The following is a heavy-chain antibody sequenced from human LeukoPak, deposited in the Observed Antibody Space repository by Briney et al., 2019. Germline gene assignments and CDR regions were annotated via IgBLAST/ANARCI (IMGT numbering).Heavy chain of an antibody. CDR2: IRYDGSNK. CDR3: AKDSSGSSWYWDY. J-gene: IGHJ4*02. D-gene: IGHD6-13*01. V-gene: IGHV3-30*02. CDR1: GFSFSGYG. Sequence: GGSLRLSCAASGFSFSGYGMHWVRQAPGKGLEWVTFIRYDGSNKYYADSVKGRFTISRDNSKNTLYLQMNSLRTEDTAVYYCAKDSSGSSWYWDYWGQGTLVTVSS.